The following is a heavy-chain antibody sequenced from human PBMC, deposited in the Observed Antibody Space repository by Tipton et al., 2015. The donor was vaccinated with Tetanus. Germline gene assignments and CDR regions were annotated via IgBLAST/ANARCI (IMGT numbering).Heavy chain of an antibody. J-gene: IGHJ3*02. Sequence: TLSLTCNVSGASMSSSSYYWDWIRQPPGKGLEWIAFIHHSGLAFSKPSLKSRVSISIDTSQNQFSLRLTSVTAADTAVYFCARNVYTVTNDAFDIWGHGTLVNVSS. D-gene: IGHD4-11*01. CDR2: IHHSGLA. V-gene: IGHV4-30-4*08. CDR1: GASMSSSSYY. CDR3: ARNVYTVTNDAFDI.